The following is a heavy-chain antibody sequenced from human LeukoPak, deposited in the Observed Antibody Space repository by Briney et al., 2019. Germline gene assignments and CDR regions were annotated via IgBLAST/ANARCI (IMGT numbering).Heavy chain of an antibody. CDR1: GGSISSYY. CDR3: TRGPSGGANNWFDP. Sequence: LETLSLTCTVSGGSISSYYWSWIRQPPGKGLEWIGYIYYSGSTNYNPSLKSRVTISVDMSKKQFSLKLSSVTAADTAVYYCTRGPSGGANNWFDPWGQGILVTVSS. V-gene: IGHV4-59*01. J-gene: IGHJ5*02. D-gene: IGHD2-15*01. CDR2: IYYSGST.